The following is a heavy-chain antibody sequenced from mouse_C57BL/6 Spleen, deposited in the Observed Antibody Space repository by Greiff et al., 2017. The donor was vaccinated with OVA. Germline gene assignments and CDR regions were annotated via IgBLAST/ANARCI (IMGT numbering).Heavy chain of an antibody. Sequence: QVQLKESGPELVKPGASVKISCKASGYAFSSSWMNWVKQRPGKGLEWIGRIYPGGGDTNYNGKFKGKATLTADKSSRTAYMQLSSLTSEDSAVYFCANLIYYDYDFDYWGQGTTLTVSS. V-gene: IGHV1-82*01. CDR3: ANLIYYDYDFDY. CDR2: IYPGGGDT. D-gene: IGHD2-4*01. J-gene: IGHJ2*01. CDR1: GYAFSSSW.